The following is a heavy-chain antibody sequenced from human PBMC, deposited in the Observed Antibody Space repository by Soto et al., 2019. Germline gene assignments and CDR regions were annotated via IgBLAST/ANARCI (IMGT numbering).Heavy chain of an antibody. CDR2: IWYDGSNK. CDR1: GFTFSSYG. Sequence: GGSLRLSCAASGFTFSSYGMHWVRQAPGKGLEWVAVIWYDGSNKYYADSVKGRFTISRDNSKNTLYLQMNSLRAEDTAVYYCAREHYYYYYYGMDVWGQGTTVTVSS. CDR3: AREHYYYYYYGMDV. V-gene: IGHV3-33*01. J-gene: IGHJ6*02.